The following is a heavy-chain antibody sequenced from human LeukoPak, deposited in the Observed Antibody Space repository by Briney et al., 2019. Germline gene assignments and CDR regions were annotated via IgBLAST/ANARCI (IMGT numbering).Heavy chain of an antibody. D-gene: IGHD2-15*01. CDR3: ATSAPTYIGSSLAS. V-gene: IGHV3-74*01. J-gene: IGHJ4*02. CDR1: GFTFSTYW. Sequence: GGSLRLSCAASGFTFSTYWMHWVRQDPGKGLVWVSRISSDASITSYADPVKGRFTISRDNAKNTLYLQMNSLRAEDTALYYCATSAPTYIGSSLASWGQGTLVTVS. CDR2: ISSDASIT.